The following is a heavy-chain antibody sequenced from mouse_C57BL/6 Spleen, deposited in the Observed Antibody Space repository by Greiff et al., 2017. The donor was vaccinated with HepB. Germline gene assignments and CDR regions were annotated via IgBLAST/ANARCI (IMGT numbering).Heavy chain of an antibody. V-gene: IGHV5-16*01. J-gene: IGHJ4*01. CDR3: ATSNWDVYAMDY. CDR2: INYDGSST. CDR1: GFTFSDYY. D-gene: IGHD4-1*01. Sequence: DVHLVESEGGLVQPGSSMKLSCTASGFTFSDYYMAWVRQVPEKGLEWVANINYDGSSTYYLDSLKSRFIISRDNAKNILYLQMSSLKSEDTATYYCATSNWDVYAMDYWGQGTSVTVSS.